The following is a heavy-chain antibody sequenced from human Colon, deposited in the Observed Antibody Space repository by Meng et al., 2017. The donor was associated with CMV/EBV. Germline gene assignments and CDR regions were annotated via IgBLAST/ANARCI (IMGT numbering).Heavy chain of an antibody. Sequence: GSLRLSCAASGLTVSRNYMSWVRQAPGKGLEWVSLIYSGGSTYYADSVKGRFTISGDNSKNTLYLQMNSLRAEDTAVYYCARSPEYCSGGSCFYYYGMDVWGRGTTVTVSS. V-gene: IGHV3-53*01. CDR2: IYSGGST. CDR1: GLTVSRNY. J-gene: IGHJ6*02. CDR3: ARSPEYCSGGSCFYYYGMDV. D-gene: IGHD2-15*01.